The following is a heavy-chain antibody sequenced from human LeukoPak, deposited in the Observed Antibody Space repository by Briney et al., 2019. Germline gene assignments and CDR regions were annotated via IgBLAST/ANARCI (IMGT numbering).Heavy chain of an antibody. CDR2: ISGSGGST. J-gene: IGHJ4*02. V-gene: IGHV3-23*01. D-gene: IGHD6-19*01. CDR1: GFTFSSYA. CDR3: ARDKGGQWLVGGYFDY. Sequence: GGSLRLSCAASGFTFSSYAMSWVRQAPGKGLEWVSAISGSGGSTYYADSVKGRFAISRDYSKNTLYLQINSLRAEDTAVYYCARDKGGQWLVGGYFDYWGQGTLVTVSS.